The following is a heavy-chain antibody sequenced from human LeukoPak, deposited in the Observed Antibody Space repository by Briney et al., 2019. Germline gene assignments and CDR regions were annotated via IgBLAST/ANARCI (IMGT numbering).Heavy chain of an antibody. CDR1: GFTFSSYW. CDR3: ARGFYLPYGDYVGY. CDR2: INSDGSST. D-gene: IGHD4-17*01. V-gene: IGHV3-74*01. J-gene: IGHJ4*02. Sequence: PGGSLRLSCAASGFTFSSYWMHWARQAPGKGLVWVSRINSDGSSTSYADSVKGRFTISRDNAKNTLYLQMNSLRAEDTAVYYCARGFYLPYGDYVGYWGQGTLVTVSS.